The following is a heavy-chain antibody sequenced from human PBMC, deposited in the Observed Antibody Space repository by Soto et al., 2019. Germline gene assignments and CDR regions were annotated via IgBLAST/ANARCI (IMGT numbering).Heavy chain of an antibody. J-gene: IGHJ4*02. D-gene: IGHD5-12*01. V-gene: IGHV1-3*01. CDR3: ARGPLVATIHYFDY. CDR1: GYTFTSYA. Sequence: QVQLVQSGAEVKKPGASVKVSCKASGYTFTSYAMHWVRQAPGQRLEWMGWINAGNGNTKYSQKFQGRVTITRDTSASTAYMELSSLRSEDTAVYCCARGPLVATIHYFDYWGQGTLVTVSS. CDR2: INAGNGNT.